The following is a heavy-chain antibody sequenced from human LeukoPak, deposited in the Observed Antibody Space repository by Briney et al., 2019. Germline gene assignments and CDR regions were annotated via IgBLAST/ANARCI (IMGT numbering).Heavy chain of an antibody. CDR1: GYTFTSYG. D-gene: IGHD1-20*01. CDR3: ARVVSIIGIWTDYNWFDP. J-gene: IGHJ5*02. Sequence: ASVKVSCKASGYTFTSYGISWVRQAPGQGLEWMGWISAYNGNTNYAQKLQGRVTMTTDTSTSTAYMELRSLRSDDTAVYYCARVVSIIGIWTDYNWFDPWGQGTLVTVSS. V-gene: IGHV1-18*01. CDR2: ISAYNGNT.